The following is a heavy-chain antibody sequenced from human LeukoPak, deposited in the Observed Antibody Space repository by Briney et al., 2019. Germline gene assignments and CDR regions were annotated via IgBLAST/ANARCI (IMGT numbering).Heavy chain of an antibody. D-gene: IGHD3-22*01. J-gene: IGHJ4*02. CDR1: GYTFTGYY. CDR3: AREGIFGYYDSSGPGVY. Sequence: ASVKVSCKXSGYTFTGYYMRWVRQAPGQGLEWMGWINPNSGGTNYAQKFQGRVTMTRDTSISTAYMELSRLRSDDTAVYYCAREGIFGYYDSSGPGVYWGQGTLVTVSS. V-gene: IGHV1-2*02. CDR2: INPNSGGT.